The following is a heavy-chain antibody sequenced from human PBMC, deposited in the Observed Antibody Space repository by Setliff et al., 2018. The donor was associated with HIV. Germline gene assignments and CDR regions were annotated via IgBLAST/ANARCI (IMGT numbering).Heavy chain of an antibody. CDR3: AKNLYRSPWSPLDY. V-gene: IGHV3-30*02. D-gene: IGHD6-19*01. J-gene: IGHJ4*02. CDR2: IRYDASYR. Sequence: QAGGSLRLSCAASGFTFSSYGMHWVRQAPGEGLEWVAFIRYDASYRYYADSVKGRFTISRDNSKNTLYLQMNSLRAEDTAVYFCAKNLYRSPWSPLDYWGQGTLVTVSS. CDR1: GFTFSSYG.